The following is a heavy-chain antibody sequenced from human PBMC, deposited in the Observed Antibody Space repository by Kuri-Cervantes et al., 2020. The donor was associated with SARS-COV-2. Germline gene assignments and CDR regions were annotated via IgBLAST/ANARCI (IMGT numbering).Heavy chain of an antibody. CDR1: GGSISSTSYY. CDR2: IYYSGST. CDR3: ARHVVSGWSGYFDY. J-gene: IGHJ4*02. D-gene: IGHD3-3*01. V-gene: IGHV4-39*01. Sequence: SETMSLTCTVSGGSISSTSYYWGWVRQPPGKGREWIGSIYYSGSTYYNPSLKSRVTISVATSKNQFSLKLSSVTAADTAVYYCARHVVSGWSGYFDYWGQGTLVTVSS.